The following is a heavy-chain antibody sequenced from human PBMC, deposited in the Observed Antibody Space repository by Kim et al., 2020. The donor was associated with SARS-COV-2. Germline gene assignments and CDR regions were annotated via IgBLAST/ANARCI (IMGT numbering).Heavy chain of an antibody. J-gene: IGHJ6*02. CDR2: IYSGGST. CDR1: GFTVSSNY. CDR3: ARGQRGGWATYGDAYYYYGMDV. D-gene: IGHD4-17*01. V-gene: IGHV3-66*01. Sequence: GGSLRLSCAASGFTVSSNYMSWVRQAPGKGLEWVSVIYSGGSTYYADSVKGRFTISRDNSKNTLYLQMNSLRAEDTAVYYCARGQRGGWATYGDAYYYYGMDVWGQGTTVTVSS.